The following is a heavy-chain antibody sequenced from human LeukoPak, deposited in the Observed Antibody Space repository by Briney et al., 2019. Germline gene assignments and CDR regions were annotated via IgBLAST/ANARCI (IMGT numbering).Heavy chain of an antibody. V-gene: IGHV1-18*01. CDR1: GYTFTSYG. Sequence: ASVKVSCKASGYTFTSYGISWVRQAPGQGLEWMGWISAYNGNTNYAQKFQGRVTMTTDTSTSTAYMELRSLRSDDTAVYYCLYSYGSRSRFVHWGQGTLVTVSS. D-gene: IGHD5-18*01. J-gene: IGHJ4*02. CDR2: ISAYNGNT. CDR3: LYSYGSRSRFVH.